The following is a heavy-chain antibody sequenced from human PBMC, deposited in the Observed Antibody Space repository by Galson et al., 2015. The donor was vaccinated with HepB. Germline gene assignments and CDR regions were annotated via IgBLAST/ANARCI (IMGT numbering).Heavy chain of an antibody. CDR3: ARETLGGWYSAYFDY. CDR1: GFTFSSYS. V-gene: IGHV3-21*01. D-gene: IGHD6-19*01. CDR2: ISSSSSYI. J-gene: IGHJ4*02. Sequence: SLRLSCAASGFTFSSYSMNWVRQAPGKGLGWVSSISSSSSYIYYADSVKGRFTISRDNAKNSLYLQMNSLRAEDTAVYYCARETLGGWYSAYFDYWGQGTLVTVSS.